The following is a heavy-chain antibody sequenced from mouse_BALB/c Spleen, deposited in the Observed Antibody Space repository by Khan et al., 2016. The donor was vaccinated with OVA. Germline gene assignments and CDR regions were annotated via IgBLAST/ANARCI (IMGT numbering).Heavy chain of an antibody. J-gene: IGHJ3*01. V-gene: IGHV14-1*02. D-gene: IGHD2-3*01. Sequence: EVELVESGAELVRPGALVKLSCKASGFNIKDYYMHWIKQRPEQGLVWIGRIDPENGNTIYDPKFQGKASITADTSSNTAYLQLSSLTSEDTAVYYCARDGYSPWFAYWVQGTLVTVSA. CDR2: IDPENGNT. CDR3: ARDGYSPWFAY. CDR1: GFNIKDYY.